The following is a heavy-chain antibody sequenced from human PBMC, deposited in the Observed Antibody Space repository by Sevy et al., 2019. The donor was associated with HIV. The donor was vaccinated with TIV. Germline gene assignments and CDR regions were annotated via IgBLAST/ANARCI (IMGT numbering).Heavy chain of an antibody. CDR3: AKDGYCSGGSCYSSDYYYYGMDV. CDR2: ISYDGSNK. Sequence: GGSLRLSCAASGFTFSSYGMHCVRQAPGKGLEWVAVISYDGSNKYYADSVKGRFTISRDNSKNTLYLQMNSLRAEDTAVYYCAKDGYCSGGSCYSSDYYYYGMDVWGQGTTVTVSS. D-gene: IGHD2-15*01. J-gene: IGHJ6*02. CDR1: GFTFSSYG. V-gene: IGHV3-30*18.